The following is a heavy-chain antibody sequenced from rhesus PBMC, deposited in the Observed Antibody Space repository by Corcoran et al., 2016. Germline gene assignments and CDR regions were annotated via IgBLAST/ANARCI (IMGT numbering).Heavy chain of an antibody. D-gene: IGHD3-9*01. CDR1: GGSIITNW. V-gene: IGHV4-173*01. CDR3: ARRDGYAFDF. J-gene: IGHJ3*01. Sequence: QLQLQESGPGLVKPSETLSLTCAVSGGSIITNWWKWIRQPPGEGLEWMVRVSGSGGNTSYNPSLNSRLTISTDTSKNQFSLKLSSVTAADTAVYFCARRDGYAFDFWGQGLRVTVSS. CDR2: VSGSGGNT.